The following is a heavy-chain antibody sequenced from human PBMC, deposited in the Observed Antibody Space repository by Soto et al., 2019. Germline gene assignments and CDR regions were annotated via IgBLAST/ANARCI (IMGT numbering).Heavy chain of an antibody. J-gene: IGHJ6*03. CDR1: GYSFTSYW. CDR2: IYPGDSDT. V-gene: IGHV5-51*01. CDR3: ARASRRYCSSTSCLRHRRRLGADYYYYYMDV. D-gene: IGHD2-2*01. Sequence: GEXRKISCKGSGYSFTSYWIGWVRQMPGKGLEWMGIIYPGDSDTRYSPSFQGQVTISADKSISTAYLQWSSLKASETAMYYCARASRRYCSSTSCLRHRRRLGADYYYYYMDVWGKGTTVTVSS.